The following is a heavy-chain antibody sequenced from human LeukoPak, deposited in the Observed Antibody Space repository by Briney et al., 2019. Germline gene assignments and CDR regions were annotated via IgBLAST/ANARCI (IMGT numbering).Heavy chain of an antibody. J-gene: IGHJ2*01. CDR1: GGSISSGGYS. D-gene: IGHD4-17*01. CDR3: ARVPATVTPYWYFDL. V-gene: IGHV4-30-2*01. Sequence: PSETLSLTCAVSGGSISSGGYSWSWIRQPPGKGLEWIGYIYHSGSTYYNPSLKSRVTISVDRSKNQFSLKLSSVTAADTAVYYCARVPATVTPYWYFDLWGRGTLVTVSS. CDR2: IYHSGST.